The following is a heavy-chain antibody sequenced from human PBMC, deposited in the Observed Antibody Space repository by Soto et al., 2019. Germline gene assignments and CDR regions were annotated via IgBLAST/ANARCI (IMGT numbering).Heavy chain of an antibody. CDR1: GFTFSSYG. Sequence: GGSLRLSCAASGFTFSSYGMHWVRQAPGKGLEWVAVISYDGSNKYYADSVKGRFTISRDNSKNTLYLQMNSLRAEDTAVYYCAKDGGMGPDGAFDIWGQGTMVTVSS. V-gene: IGHV3-30*18. CDR2: ISYDGSNK. D-gene: IGHD3-16*01. CDR3: AKDGGMGPDGAFDI. J-gene: IGHJ3*02.